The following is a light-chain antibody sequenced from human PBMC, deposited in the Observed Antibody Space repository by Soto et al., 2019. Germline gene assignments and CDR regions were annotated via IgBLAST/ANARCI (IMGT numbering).Light chain of an antibody. CDR3: SSYASDSTRV. CDR1: SSDIGRYTY. CDR2: EVS. J-gene: IGLJ2*01. V-gene: IGLV2-14*01. Sequence: QSALTQPASVSGSAGQSITISCTGTSSDIGRYTYVSWYQQHPGKAPKLIIFEVSNRPSGVSSRFSGSKSGNSASLIVSGLQAEDEADYYCSSYASDSTRVFGGGTKLTVL.